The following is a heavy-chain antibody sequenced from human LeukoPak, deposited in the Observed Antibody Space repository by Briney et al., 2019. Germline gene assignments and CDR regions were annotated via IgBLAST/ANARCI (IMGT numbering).Heavy chain of an antibody. CDR3: AKDNQVAGTFDY. Sequence: GGSLRLSCAASGFTFSSYAMSWVRQAPGKGLEWVSGILDSGYSTYYANSVKGRFTISRDNSKNTLYLQMNSLRAEDTAVYYCAKDNQVAGTFDYWGQGTLVTVSS. D-gene: IGHD6-19*01. V-gene: IGHV3-23*01. CDR1: GFTFSSYA. CDR2: ILDSGYST. J-gene: IGHJ4*02.